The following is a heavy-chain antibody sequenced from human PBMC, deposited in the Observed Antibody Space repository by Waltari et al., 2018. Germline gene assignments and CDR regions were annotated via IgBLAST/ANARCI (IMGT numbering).Heavy chain of an antibody. CDR3: VTGRIMKSVGGVLVIDHGLRAGYFQF. CDR2: CEPEKGKT. J-gene: IGHJ1*01. CDR1: GYTLYEIS. Sequence: QVQLVQSGAELKKPRASVKVSCKLPGYTLYEISMHRVRPPPVTGLEWRGGCEPEKGKTNTAQNFQGRVTIPEDTSTDTAYMELSSLRADATAVYYGVTGRIMKSVGGVLVIDHGLRAGYFQFWGQGTLVAVSS. V-gene: IGHV1-24*01. D-gene: IGHD3-16*02.